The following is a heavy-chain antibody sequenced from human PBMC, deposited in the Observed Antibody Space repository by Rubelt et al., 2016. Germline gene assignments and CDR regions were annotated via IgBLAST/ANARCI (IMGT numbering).Heavy chain of an antibody. CDR3: AGGGAAAGPFDP. CDR1: GGSVSSGSYY. Sequence: QVQLQESGPGLVKPSETLSLTCTVSGGSVSSGSYYWSWIRQPPGKGLEWIGYIYYSGSTSYNPSLKSRLTISVDTSKNQFTLKLNAVTAADTAVYYCAGGGAAAGPFDPWGQGTLVTVSS. J-gene: IGHJ5*02. V-gene: IGHV4-61*01. D-gene: IGHD6-13*01. CDR2: IYYSGST.